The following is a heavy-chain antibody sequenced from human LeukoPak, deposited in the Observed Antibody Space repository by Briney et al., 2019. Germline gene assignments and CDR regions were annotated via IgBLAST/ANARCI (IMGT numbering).Heavy chain of an antibody. V-gene: IGHV3-21*04. CDR2: ISSSSTYI. CDR1: GFPFSSYS. Sequence: GGSLRLSCAASGFPFSSYSMNWVRQAPGKGLEWVSSISSSSTYIYYADSVKDRFTISRDNAKSSLFLQMNNLRAEDTAVYYCAKASWGMDVWGQGSSVIVS. CDR3: AKASWGMDV. J-gene: IGHJ6*02.